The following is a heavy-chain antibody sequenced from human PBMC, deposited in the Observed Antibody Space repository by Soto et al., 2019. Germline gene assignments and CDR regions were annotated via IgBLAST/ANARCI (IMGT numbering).Heavy chain of an antibody. D-gene: IGHD2-15*01. J-gene: IGHJ3*01. CDR1: GFTFASYH. CDR3: VRGYCGGGGCDLRRDALDV. CDR2: INPSSSHI. V-gene: IGHV3-21*02. Sequence: EVQLVESGGGLVMPGGSLRLSCAASGFTFASYHMTWVRQAPGKGLDWVSSINPSSSHIYYSDSVRGRFTISRDDSKNSLHLDMNSLRTEDVAIYYCVRGYCGGGGCDLRRDALDVWGQGTAVTVSS.